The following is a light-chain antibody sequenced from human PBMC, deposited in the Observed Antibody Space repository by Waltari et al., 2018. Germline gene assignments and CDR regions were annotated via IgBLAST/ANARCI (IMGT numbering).Light chain of an antibody. V-gene: IGKV3-15*01. CDR1: QSVSTN. CDR3: QQYNDWPRT. CDR2: GAS. Sequence: EIVMTQSPAILSASPGERATLSCRASQSVSTNLALYQQKPGQAPRLLIYGASTRATGIPDRFSGSGSGTEFTLTISSLQSEDFVVYSCQQYNDWPRTFGQGTKVEIK. J-gene: IGKJ1*01.